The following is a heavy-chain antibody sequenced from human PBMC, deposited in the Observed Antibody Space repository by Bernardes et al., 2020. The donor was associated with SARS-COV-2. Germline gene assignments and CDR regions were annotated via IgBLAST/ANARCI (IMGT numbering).Heavy chain of an antibody. CDR1: GFTFSSYA. CDR2: ISGSGGST. Sequence: GGSLRLSCAASGFTFSSYAMSWVRQAPGKGLEWVSAISGSGGSTYYADSVKGRFTISRDNSKNTLYLQMNSLRAEDTAVYYCAKGESARYGDSNSGVDYYYYGMDVWGQGTTVTVSS. CDR3: AKGESARYGDSNSGVDYYYYGMDV. J-gene: IGHJ6*02. D-gene: IGHD4-17*01. V-gene: IGHV3-23*01.